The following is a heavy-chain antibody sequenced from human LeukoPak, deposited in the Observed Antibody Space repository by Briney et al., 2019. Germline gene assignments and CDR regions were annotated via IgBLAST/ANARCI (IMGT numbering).Heavy chain of an antibody. J-gene: IGHJ1*01. CDR3: ASGYYYDSSGYSYFQH. CDR2: INHSGST. D-gene: IGHD3-22*01. Sequence: SETLSLTCAVYGGSFSGCYWSWIRQPPGKGLEWIGEINHSGSTNYNPSLKSRVTISVDTSKNQFSLKLSSVTAADTAVYYCASGYYYDSSGYSYFQHWGQGTLVTVSS. CDR1: GGSFSGCY. V-gene: IGHV4-34*01.